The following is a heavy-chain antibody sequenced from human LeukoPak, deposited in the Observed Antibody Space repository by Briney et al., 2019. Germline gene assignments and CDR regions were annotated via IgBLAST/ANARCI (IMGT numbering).Heavy chain of an antibody. CDR3: ARAVYYYYGMDV. CDR2: IYYSGST. CDR1: GGSFSGYY. Sequence: SETLSLTCAVYGGSFSGYYWSWIRQPPGNGLEWIGYIYYSGSTYYNPSLKSRVTISVDTSKNQFSLKLSSVTAADTAVYYCARAVYYYYGMDVWGQGTTVTVSS. V-gene: IGHV4-34*01. J-gene: IGHJ6*02.